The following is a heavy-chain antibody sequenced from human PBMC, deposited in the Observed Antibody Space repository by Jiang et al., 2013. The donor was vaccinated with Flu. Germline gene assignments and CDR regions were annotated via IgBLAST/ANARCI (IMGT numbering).Heavy chain of an antibody. D-gene: IGHD1-26*01. CDR1: GFTFSTYG. J-gene: IGHJ4*02. Sequence: VQLLESGGGVVQPGRSLRLSCAASGFTFSTYGMHWVRQTPGKGLEWVAVLSYDGNNKYYGDSVKGRFTISRDNSKNTLHLQMNSLRAEDTAVYYCARDSGSYHYLPGYWGREPWSPSPQ. CDR3: ARDSGSYHYLPGY. CDR2: LSYDGNNK. V-gene: IGHV3-30-3*01.